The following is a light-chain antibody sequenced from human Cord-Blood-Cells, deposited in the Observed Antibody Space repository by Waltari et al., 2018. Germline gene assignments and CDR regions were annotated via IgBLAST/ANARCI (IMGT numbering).Light chain of an antibody. Sequence: IQMTQSPSSLSASVGDSVTITCRASQSISSYLNWYQQKPGTAPKLLIYAASSWQSGVPSRFSGSGSETDFTLTISSLQPEDFATYYCQQSYSTPPAFGGGTKVEIK. CDR3: QQSYSTPPA. CDR2: AAS. V-gene: IGKV1-39*01. CDR1: QSISSY. J-gene: IGKJ4*01.